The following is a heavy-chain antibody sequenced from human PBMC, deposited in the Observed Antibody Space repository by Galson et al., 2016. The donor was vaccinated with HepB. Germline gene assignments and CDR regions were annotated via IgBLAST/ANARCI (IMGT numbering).Heavy chain of an antibody. Sequence: SLRLSCAASGFTFSTYAMSWVRQAPGKGLEWVSSINDRGISTYYVDSVKGRFTISRDNSKNTLYLQMNSLRAEDTAIYYCAKDDYGSNSCYKIFDFWGQGTLVTVSS. D-gene: IGHD2-2*02. CDR2: INDRGIST. J-gene: IGHJ4*02. CDR3: AKDDYGSNSCYKIFDF. V-gene: IGHV3-23*01. CDR1: GFTFSTYA.